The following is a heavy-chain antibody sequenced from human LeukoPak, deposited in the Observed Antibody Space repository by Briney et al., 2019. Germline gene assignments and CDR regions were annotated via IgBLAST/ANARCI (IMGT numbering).Heavy chain of an antibody. J-gene: IGHJ4*02. CDR2: INPSGGST. D-gene: IGHD6-13*01. CDR1: GYTFTSYD. V-gene: IGHV1-46*01. CDR3: AIAAAGTFDY. Sequence: ASVKVSCKASGYTFTSYDINWVRQAPGQGLEWMGIINPSGGSTSYAQKFQGRVTMTRDTSTSTVYMELSSLRSEDTAVYYCAIAAAGTFDYWGQGTLVTVSS.